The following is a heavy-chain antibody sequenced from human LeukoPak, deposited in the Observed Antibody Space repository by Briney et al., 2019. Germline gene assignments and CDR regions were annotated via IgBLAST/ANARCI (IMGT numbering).Heavy chain of an antibody. CDR3: ARALHSDPAWTAPEPPDYYYYMDV. Sequence: PSETLSLTCTVSGGSISSYHWSWIRQPPGKGLEWSGYLYYSGSNNYNTSLKSRVTISVDTSKNQFSLKLSSVTAADTAVYYCARALHSDPAWTAPEPPDYYYYMDVWGKETTVTVSS. CDR2: LYYSGSN. CDR1: GGSISSYH. V-gene: IGHV4-59*01. J-gene: IGHJ6*03. D-gene: IGHD3/OR15-3a*01.